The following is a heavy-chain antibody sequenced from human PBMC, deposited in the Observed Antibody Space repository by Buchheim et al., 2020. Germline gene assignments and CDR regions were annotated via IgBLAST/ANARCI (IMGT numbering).Heavy chain of an antibody. CDR3: ARDIWVVVGGAFDI. CDR2: IWYDGSNK. J-gene: IGHJ3*02. Sequence: QVQLVESGGGVVQPGRSLRLSCAASGFTFNNFGMHWVRQAPGKGLEWVAVIWYDGSNKYYADSVKGRFTISRDNSKNTLYLQMNSLRAEDTAVYYCARDIWVVVGGAFDIWGQGT. D-gene: IGHD3-22*01. V-gene: IGHV3-33*08. CDR1: GFTFNNFG.